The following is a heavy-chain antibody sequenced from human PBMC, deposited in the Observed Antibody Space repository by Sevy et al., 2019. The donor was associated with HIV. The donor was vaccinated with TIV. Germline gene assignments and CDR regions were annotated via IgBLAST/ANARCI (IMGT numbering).Heavy chain of an antibody. Sequence: SETLSLTCAVYGGSFSGYYWSWIRQPPGKGLEWIGEINDSGSTNYNTYPKSRVTISVDTSKNQFSLKLSSVTAADTAVYYCARAQSLITMVQGVLFYFDYWGQGTLVTVSS. J-gene: IGHJ4*02. CDR3: ARAQSLITMVQGVLFYFDY. CDR1: GGSFSGYY. CDR2: INDSGST. D-gene: IGHD3-10*01. V-gene: IGHV4-34*01.